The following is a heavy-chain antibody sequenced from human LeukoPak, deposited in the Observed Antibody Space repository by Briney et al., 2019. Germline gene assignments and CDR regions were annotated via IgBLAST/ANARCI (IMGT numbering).Heavy chain of an antibody. CDR2: IKQDGSEK. Sequence: QPGRSLRLSCAASGFTFSSYAMHWVRQAPGKGLEWVANIKQDGSEKYYVDSVKGRFTISRDNAKNSLYLQMNSLRVDDTAVYYCARERGSGSYHPFEPWGQGTLATVSS. J-gene: IGHJ5*02. D-gene: IGHD3-10*01. CDR1: GFTFSSYA. CDR3: ARERGSGSYHPFEP. V-gene: IGHV3-7*01.